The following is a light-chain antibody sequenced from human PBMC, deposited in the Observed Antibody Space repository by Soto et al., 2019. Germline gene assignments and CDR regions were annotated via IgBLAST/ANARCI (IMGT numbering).Light chain of an antibody. J-gene: IGLJ1*01. V-gene: IGLV2-23*02. CDR2: AVS. Sequence: QSVLTQPASVSGSPGQSITISCTGTSSDVGSYNLVSWYQQYPGKAPKVMIYAVSKRPSGVSNRFSGSASGNTASLTISGLQAEDEADYYCCSYAGSRTLYVFGTGTKVTVL. CDR1: SSDVGSYNL. CDR3: CSYAGSRTLYV.